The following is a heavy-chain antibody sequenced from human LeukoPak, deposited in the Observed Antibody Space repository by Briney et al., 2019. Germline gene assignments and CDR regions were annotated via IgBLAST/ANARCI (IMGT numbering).Heavy chain of an antibody. D-gene: IGHD2-21*01. J-gene: IGHJ2*01. V-gene: IGHV3-23*01. Sequence: PGGSLRLSCAASGFTFSSYAMSWVRQAPGKGLEWVSAVSGSGVSTFYADSVKGRFTISRDNFKNTLFLQMNRLRDDDTAVYYCAKVDCGPPGCRRFDFWGRGTLVTVSS. CDR2: VSGSGVST. CDR3: AKVDCGPPGCRRFDF. CDR1: GFTFSSYA.